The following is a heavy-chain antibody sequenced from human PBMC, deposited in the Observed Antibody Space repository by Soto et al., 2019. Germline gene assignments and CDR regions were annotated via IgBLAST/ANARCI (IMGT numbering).Heavy chain of an antibody. V-gene: IGHV3-30*18. J-gene: IGHJ5*02. CDR3: AKDRGVGYSSGPNWFDP. D-gene: IGHD6-19*01. CDR2: ISYDGSNK. Sequence: QVQLVESGGGVVQPGRSLRLSCAASGFTISSYGMHWVRQAPGKGLEWVAVISYDGSNKYYADSVKGRFTISRDNSKNTLYLQMNSLRAEDTAVYYCAKDRGVGYSSGPNWFDPWGQGTLVTVSS. CDR1: GFTISSYG.